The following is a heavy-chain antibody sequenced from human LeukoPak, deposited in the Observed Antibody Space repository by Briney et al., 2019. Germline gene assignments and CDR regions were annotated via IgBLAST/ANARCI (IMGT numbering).Heavy chain of an antibody. V-gene: IGHV3-33*06. CDR3: AKESLVVVVAAALIDY. Sequence: PGGSLRLSCAASGFTFSSYGMHWVRQAPGKGLEWVAVIWYDGSNKYYADSVKGRFTISRDNSKNTLYLQMNSLRAEDTAVYYCAKESLVVVVAAALIDYWGRGTLVTVSS. J-gene: IGHJ4*02. CDR1: GFTFSSYG. D-gene: IGHD2-15*01. CDR2: IWYDGSNK.